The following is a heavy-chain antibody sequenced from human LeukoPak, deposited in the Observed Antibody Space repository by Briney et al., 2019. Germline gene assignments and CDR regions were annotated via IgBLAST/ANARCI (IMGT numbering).Heavy chain of an antibody. D-gene: IGHD2-8*01. CDR1: GFTFSSYA. J-gene: IGHJ4*02. CDR2: ISDSGGST. Sequence: GSLRLSCAASGFTFSSYAMSWVRQAPGKGLEWVSAISDSGGSTYDADSVKGRFTISRDNSKNTLYLQMNSLRAEDTAVYYCAKDTSIGRYCTNGVCSPFDYWGQGTLVTVSS. CDR3: AKDTSIGRYCTNGVCSPFDY. V-gene: IGHV3-23*01.